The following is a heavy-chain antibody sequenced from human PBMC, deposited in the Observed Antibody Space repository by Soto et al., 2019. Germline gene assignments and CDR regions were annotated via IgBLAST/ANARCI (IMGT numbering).Heavy chain of an antibody. CDR3: AAGCTNGVCYYYYGMDV. CDR2: IIPIFGTA. CDR1: GGTFSSYA. Sequence: GASVKVSCKAPGGTFSSYAISWVRQAPGQGLEWMGGIIPIFGTANYAQKFQERVTITRDMSTSTAYMELSSLRSEDTAVYYCAAGCTNGVCYYYYGMDVWGQGTTVTVSS. D-gene: IGHD2-8*01. V-gene: IGHV1-69*05. J-gene: IGHJ6*02.